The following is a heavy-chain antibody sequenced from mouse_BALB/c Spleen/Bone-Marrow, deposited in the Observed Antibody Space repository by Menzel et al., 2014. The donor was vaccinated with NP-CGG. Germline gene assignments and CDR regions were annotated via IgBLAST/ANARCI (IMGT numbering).Heavy chain of an antibody. J-gene: IGHJ4*01. Sequence: EVMLVESGGDLVKPGGSLKLSCAASGFTFSSYGMSWVRQTPDKRLEWVATISSGGSYTYYPDSVKGRFTISRDNAKNTLYLQMSSLKSEDTAMYYCARDFITTDAMDYWGQGTSVTGSS. D-gene: IGHD1-1*01. CDR2: ISSGGSYT. CDR1: GFTFSSYG. V-gene: IGHV5-6*01. CDR3: ARDFITTDAMDY.